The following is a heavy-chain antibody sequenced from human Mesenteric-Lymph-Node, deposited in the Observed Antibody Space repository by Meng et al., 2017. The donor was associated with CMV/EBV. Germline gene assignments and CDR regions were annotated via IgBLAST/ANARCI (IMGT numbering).Heavy chain of an antibody. CDR1: GYTFISYG. CDR2: IIPIFGTA. V-gene: IGHV1-69*05. Sequence: SVKVSCKASGYTFISYGISWVRQAPGQGLEWMGGIIPIFGTANYAQKFQGRVTITTDESTSTAYMELSSLRSEDTAVYYCASNLSSGWYLDAFDIWGQGTMVTVSS. CDR3: ASNLSSGWYLDAFDI. D-gene: IGHD6-19*01. J-gene: IGHJ3*02.